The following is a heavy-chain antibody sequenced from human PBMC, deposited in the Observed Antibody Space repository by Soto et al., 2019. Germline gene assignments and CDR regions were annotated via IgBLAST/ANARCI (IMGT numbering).Heavy chain of an antibody. CDR3: ARSSGGNFGIIIEGTNWFAP. V-gene: IGHV1-46*01. J-gene: IGHJ5*02. CDR2: INPHGGT. D-gene: IGHD1-26*01. Sequence: GASVKVSCKAPRDTFTSYYINWVRQAPGQGLEWMGVINPHGGTAYAQKFKGRVTLTRDTSASTVYMEVSSLTSEDTAMYYCARSSGGNFGIIIEGTNWFAPWGQGTLVTVSS. CDR1: RDTFTSYY.